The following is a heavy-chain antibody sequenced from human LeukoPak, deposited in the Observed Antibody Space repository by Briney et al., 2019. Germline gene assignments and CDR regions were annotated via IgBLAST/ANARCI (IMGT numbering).Heavy chain of an antibody. CDR3: GKGSSSGWPYYFDY. CDR1: GFTVSSNY. Sequence: GGSLRLSCAASGFTVSSNYMSWVRQAPGKGLEWVSVIYSGGSTYYADSVKGRFTISRDNSKNTLYLQTNSLRGEDTAVYYCGKGSSSGWPYYFDYCGEGTLVTVSS. V-gene: IGHV3-66*02. D-gene: IGHD6-19*01. CDR2: IYSGGST. J-gene: IGHJ4*02.